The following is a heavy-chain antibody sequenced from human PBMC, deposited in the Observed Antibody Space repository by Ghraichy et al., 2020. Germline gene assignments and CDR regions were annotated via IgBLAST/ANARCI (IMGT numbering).Heavy chain of an antibody. CDR2: IYYSGST. D-gene: IGHD2-2*01. J-gene: IGHJ4*02. Sequence: SETLSLTCTVSGGSISSSSYYWGWIRQPPGKGLEWIGSIYYSGSTYYNPSLKSRVTISVDTSKNQFSLKLSSVTAADTAVYYCARQLSDIVVVPAATDRDYWGQGTLVTVSS. V-gene: IGHV4-39*01. CDR1: GGSISSSSYY. CDR3: ARQLSDIVVVPAATDRDY.